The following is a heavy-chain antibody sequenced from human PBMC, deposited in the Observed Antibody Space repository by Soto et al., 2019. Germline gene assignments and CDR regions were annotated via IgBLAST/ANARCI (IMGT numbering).Heavy chain of an antibody. D-gene: IGHD3-10*01. V-gene: IGHV3-7*04. CDR2: IKQDGSEI. J-gene: IGHJ4*02. CDR1: GFTFSSRW. CDR3: VRSSGWTGDF. Sequence: EVQLVESGGGLVQPGGSLRLSCVASGFTFSSRWMNWVRHVPGKGLEWVANIKQDGSEIHYVDSVKGRFTISRDNAKNSQYLQMNSLRVEDTAVYHCVRSSGWTGDFWGQGILVTVSS.